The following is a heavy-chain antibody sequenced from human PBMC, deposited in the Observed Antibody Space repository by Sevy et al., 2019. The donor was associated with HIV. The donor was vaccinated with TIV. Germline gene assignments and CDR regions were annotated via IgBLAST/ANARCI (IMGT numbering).Heavy chain of an antibody. D-gene: IGHD6-19*01. CDR1: GYTFTGYY. V-gene: IGHV1-2*02. J-gene: IGHJ6*02. CDR2: INPNSGGT. Sequence: GASVKVSCKASGYTFTGYYMHWVRQAPGQGLEWMGWINPNSGGTNYAQKFQGRVTMTRDTSISTAYMELSRLRSDDTAVYYCARVAIGQWLLEPYYYGMDVWGQGTTVTVSS. CDR3: ARVAIGQWLLEPYYYGMDV.